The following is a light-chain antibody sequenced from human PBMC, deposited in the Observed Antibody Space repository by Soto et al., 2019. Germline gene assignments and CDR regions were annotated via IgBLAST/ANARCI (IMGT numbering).Light chain of an antibody. CDR3: QQHFGAPFT. J-gene: IGKJ3*01. CDR2: DAS. CDR1: QSVPSNY. V-gene: IGKV3-20*01. Sequence: EIVLTQSPGTLSLSPGERATLSCRATQSVPSNYLAWYQQKPGQAPRLLIHDASSRASGIPDRFSGSGSGTNFTRTISRLEPEDFAVYYCQQHFGAPFTFGPGTKVDIK.